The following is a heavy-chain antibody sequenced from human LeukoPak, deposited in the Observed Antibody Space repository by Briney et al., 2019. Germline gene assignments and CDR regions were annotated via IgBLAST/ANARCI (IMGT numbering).Heavy chain of an antibody. CDR1: GGSISSGSNY. CDR3: ATAPILRGEGGEHYKYGMDV. CDR2: IYHNGTP. D-gene: IGHD2-2*02. V-gene: IGHV4-39*07. Sequence: PSETLSLTCTVSGGSISSGSNYWGWIRQPPGKGLEWIGEIYHNGTPNYNPSLKSRVTISADTFKNHFSLKMTSATAADTAVYYCATAPILRGEGGEHYKYGMDVWGQGTTVIVSS. J-gene: IGHJ6*02.